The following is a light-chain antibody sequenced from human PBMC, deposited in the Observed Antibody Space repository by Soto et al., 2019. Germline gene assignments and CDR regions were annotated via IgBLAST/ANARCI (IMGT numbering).Light chain of an antibody. CDR2: STN. Sequence: QSVLTQPPSASGTPGQRITISCSGTSSNIGSNPINWYHQLPGTAPKLLIYSTNQRPSGVPDRFSGSKSGTSASLAISGLESGDEADYYCATWDDSLNGWVFGGGTKLTVL. CDR1: SSNIGSNP. V-gene: IGLV1-44*01. CDR3: ATWDDSLNGWV. J-gene: IGLJ3*02.